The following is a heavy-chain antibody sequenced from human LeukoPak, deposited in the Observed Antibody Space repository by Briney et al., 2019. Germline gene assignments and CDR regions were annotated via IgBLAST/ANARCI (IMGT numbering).Heavy chain of an antibody. CDR3: ARGGYYDSSGYNMGHHDAFDI. V-gene: IGHV3-48*03. D-gene: IGHD3-22*01. Sequence: GGSLRLSCAASGFTFSSYEMNWVRQAPGKGLEWVSYISSSGSTIYYADSVKGRFTISRDNAKNSLYLQMNSLRAEDTAVYYCARGGYYDSSGYNMGHHDAFDIWGQGTMVTVSS. CDR2: ISSSGSTI. J-gene: IGHJ3*02. CDR1: GFTFSSYE.